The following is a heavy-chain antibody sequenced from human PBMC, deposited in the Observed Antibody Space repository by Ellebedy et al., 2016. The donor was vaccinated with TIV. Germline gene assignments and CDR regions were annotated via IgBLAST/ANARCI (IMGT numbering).Heavy chain of an antibody. V-gene: IGHV1-46*02. CDR1: GYTFNNYY. D-gene: IGHD3-10*01. Sequence: AASVKVSCKASGYTFNNYYMHWVRQAPGQGLEWMGIINPRGSADYPQKFQGRVTVTRDTSTSTVYMEMSSLRSEETAVYYWARLFTMVRRVIIAHGMDVWGQGTTVTVSS. CDR3: ARLFTMVRRVIIAHGMDV. CDR2: INPRGSA. J-gene: IGHJ6*02.